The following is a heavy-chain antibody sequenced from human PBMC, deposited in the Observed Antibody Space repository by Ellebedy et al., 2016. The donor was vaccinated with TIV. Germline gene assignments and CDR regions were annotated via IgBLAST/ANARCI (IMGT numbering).Heavy chain of an antibody. Sequence: GESLKISCTGSGYTFINYWIGWVRQMPGKGLEWMGIISPADSDTRYSPSFQGQVTISVDKSIHTASLQWSSLKASDSAMYYCARHVGDGSHFDYWGQGTLVTVSS. CDR1: GYTFINYW. CDR2: ISPADSDT. J-gene: IGHJ4*02. CDR3: ARHVGDGSHFDY. V-gene: IGHV5-51*01. D-gene: IGHD5-24*01.